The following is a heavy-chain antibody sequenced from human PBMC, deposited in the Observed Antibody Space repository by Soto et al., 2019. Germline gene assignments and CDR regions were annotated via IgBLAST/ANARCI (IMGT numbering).Heavy chain of an antibody. Sequence: QVQLQESGAGLVKPSETLSLTCAVSGGSISSYYCMWIRQPPGKGLESIGYLYYGRSANYNPSLKSRVTLSVDTSTNQCSLTLSSMTAADTAVYYCALRSMAVVPEYWGQGTLVTVSS. V-gene: IGHV4-59*01. J-gene: IGHJ4*02. CDR3: ALRSMAVVPEY. CDR1: GGSISSYY. D-gene: IGHD3-22*01. CDR2: LYYGRSA.